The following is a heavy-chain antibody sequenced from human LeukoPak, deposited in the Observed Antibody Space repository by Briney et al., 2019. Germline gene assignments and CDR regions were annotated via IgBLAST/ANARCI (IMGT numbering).Heavy chain of an antibody. CDR2: INHSGST. CDR3: ARRGDYVWGSYRSIRNWFDP. V-gene: IGHV4-34*01. Sequence: SETLSLTCAVYGGSFSGYYWSWIRQPPGKGLEWIGKINHSGSTNYNPSPKSRVTISVDTSKNQFSLKLSSVTAADTAVYYCARRGDYVWGSYRSIRNWFDPWGQGTLVTVSS. CDR1: GGSFSGYY. D-gene: IGHD3-16*02. J-gene: IGHJ5*02.